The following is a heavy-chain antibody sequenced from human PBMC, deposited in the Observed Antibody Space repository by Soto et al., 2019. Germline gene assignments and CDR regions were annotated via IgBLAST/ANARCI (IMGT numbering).Heavy chain of an antibody. CDR1: GFAFTGHP. V-gene: IGHV3-23*01. Sequence: SLRLSCAASGFAFTGHPMSWVRQAPEKGLEWVAGISDGGDLTYNADSVKGRFTISRDNSRNTLYLQMNSLRAEDTAVYYCARRVIGSSRAFDIWGQGTMVTVSS. CDR2: ISDGGDLT. J-gene: IGHJ3*02. CDR3: ARRVIGSSRAFDI. D-gene: IGHD3-10*01.